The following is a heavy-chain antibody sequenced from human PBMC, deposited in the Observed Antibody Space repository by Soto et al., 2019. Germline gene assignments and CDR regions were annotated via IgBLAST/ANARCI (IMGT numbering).Heavy chain of an antibody. CDR1: GFTFSSYA. CDR3: AKRPASLVCFDY. V-gene: IGHV3-23*01. CDR2: ISGSGGSI. D-gene: IGHD2-2*01. Sequence: GGSLRLSCAASGFTFSSYAMSWVRQAPGKGLEWVSTISGSGGSIYYADSVKGRFTISRDNSKNTLYMQMNSLRAEDTAVYYCAKRPASLVCFDYWGQGTLVTVSS. J-gene: IGHJ4*02.